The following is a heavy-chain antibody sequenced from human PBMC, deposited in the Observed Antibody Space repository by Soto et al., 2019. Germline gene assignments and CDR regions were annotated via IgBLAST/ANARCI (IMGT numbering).Heavy chain of an antibody. CDR1: GFTFSTYG. Sequence: QVQLVESGGGVVQPGGSLRLSCAASGFTFSTYGMHWVRQAPGKGLEWVALISDDGSKTSYIDSVKGRFIISRDNSKNTLYLQMNRLRSEDMAVYYCAKDNMVVGSADQYNNMDVWGHWTTVSASS. CDR3: AKDNMVVGSADQYNNMDV. J-gene: IGHJ6*02. CDR2: ISDDGSKT. D-gene: IGHD2-15*01. V-gene: IGHV3-30*18.